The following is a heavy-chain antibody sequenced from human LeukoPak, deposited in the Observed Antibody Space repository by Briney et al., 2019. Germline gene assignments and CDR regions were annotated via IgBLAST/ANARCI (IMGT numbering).Heavy chain of an antibody. CDR2: IYTSGST. CDR1: GGSISSYY. V-gene: IGHV4-4*09. CDR3: ARLVYYYDSSGYYLYYFDY. J-gene: IGHJ4*02. D-gene: IGHD3-22*01. Sequence: SETLSLTCTVSGGSISSYYWSWIRQPLGKGLEWTGYIYTSGSTNYNPSLKSRVTISVDTSKNQFSLKLSSVTAADTAVYYCARLVYYYDSSGYYLYYFDYWGQGTLVTVSS.